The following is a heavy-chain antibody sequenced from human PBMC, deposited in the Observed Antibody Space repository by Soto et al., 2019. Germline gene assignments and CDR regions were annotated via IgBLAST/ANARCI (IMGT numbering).Heavy chain of an antibody. CDR1: GFSLSNARMG. V-gene: IGHV2-26*01. CDR2: IFSNDEN. D-gene: IGHD5-12*01. Sequence: QVTLKESGPVLVKPTETLTLTCTVSGFSLSNARMGVSWIRQPPGKALEWLAHIFSNDENSYSTSLKSRLTISKDTSKSQVVLTMTNMDPVDTATYYCARAGRDGYNYDYWGQGTLVTVSS. J-gene: IGHJ4*02. CDR3: ARAGRDGYNYDY.